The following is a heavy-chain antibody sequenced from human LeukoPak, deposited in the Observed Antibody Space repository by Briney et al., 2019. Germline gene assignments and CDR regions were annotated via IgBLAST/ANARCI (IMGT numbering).Heavy chain of an antibody. CDR3: ARMGIVGATIPDY. V-gene: IGHV3-11*01. CDR2: ITSSGSTI. CDR1: GFTLSDYY. D-gene: IGHD1-26*01. J-gene: IGHJ4*02. Sequence: GGSLRLSCAASGFTLSDYYMTWIRQAPGKGLDWISYITSSGSTIYYADSVKGRFTISRDNAKNSLYPQMNSLRAGDTAVYYCARMGIVGATIPDYWGQGTLVTVSS.